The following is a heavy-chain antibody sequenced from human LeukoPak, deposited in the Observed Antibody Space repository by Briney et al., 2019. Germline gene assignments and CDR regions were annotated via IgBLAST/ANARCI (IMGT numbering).Heavy chain of an antibody. J-gene: IGHJ4*01. D-gene: IGHD6-6*01. V-gene: IGHV5-51*01. CDR1: GYSFSNYW. CDR2: IYPGDSDT. Sequence: GESLKISCKGSGYSFSNYWIGWVRQMPGKGLEWMGIIYPGDSDTRYSPSFQGQVTISADKSITTAYMELSSLKSDDSAVYYCARVWSSSSSEGFGYWGHGTLVTVSS. CDR3: ARVWSSSSSEGFGY.